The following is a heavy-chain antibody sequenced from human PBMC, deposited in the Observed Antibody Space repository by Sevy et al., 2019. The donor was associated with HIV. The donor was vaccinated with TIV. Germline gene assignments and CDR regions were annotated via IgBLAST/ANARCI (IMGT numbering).Heavy chain of an antibody. V-gene: IGHV3-30*04. Sequence: GESLKISCAASGFTFSEFGMHWVRQAPGKGLEWVAVISHDGRNNKYNADSVKGRFTISRDNSKNTYYLQMNSLRADETAIYYCARDRGEILRSAFKSWGQGTLVTVSS. CDR1: GFTFSEFG. J-gene: IGHJ5*02. CDR2: ISHDGRNNK. CDR3: ARDRGEILRSAFKS. D-gene: IGHD3-10*01.